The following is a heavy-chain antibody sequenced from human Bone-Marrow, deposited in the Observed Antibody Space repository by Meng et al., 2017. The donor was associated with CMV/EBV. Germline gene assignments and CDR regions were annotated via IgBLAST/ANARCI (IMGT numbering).Heavy chain of an antibody. D-gene: IGHD1-26*01. Sequence: GGSLRLSCAASGFTSSSYAMSWVRQAPGKGLEWVSVIYSGGSSTSYADSVKGRFTISRDNSKNTLYLQMNSLRAEDTAVDYCARAARGGATSAQYFQYWGQGTLVTVSS. J-gene: IGHJ1*01. CDR2: IYSGGSST. V-gene: IGHV3-23*03. CDR1: GFTSSSYA. CDR3: ARAARGGATSAQYFQY.